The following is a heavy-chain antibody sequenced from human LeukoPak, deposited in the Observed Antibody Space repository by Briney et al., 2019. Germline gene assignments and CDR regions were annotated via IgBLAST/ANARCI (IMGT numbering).Heavy chain of an antibody. V-gene: IGHV1-46*01. J-gene: IGHJ4*02. CDR3: ARVRGRPEYYFDY. CDR2: INPSGGST. D-gene: IGHD3-16*01. Sequence: GASVKVSCKASGYTFTSYYIHWVRQAPGQGLEWMGLINPSGGSTNYAQKFQGRVTMTRDTSTSTAYMELSSLRSEDTAVYYCARVRGRPEYYFDYWGQGTLVTVSS. CDR1: GYTFTSYY.